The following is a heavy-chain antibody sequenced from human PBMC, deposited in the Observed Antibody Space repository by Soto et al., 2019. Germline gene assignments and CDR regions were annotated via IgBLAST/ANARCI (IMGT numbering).Heavy chain of an antibody. J-gene: IGHJ6*02. D-gene: IGHD1-26*01. Sequence: QVQLVESGGGVVQPGRSLTLSCAASGFTFSSHGMHWVRQAPGKGLEWVAVISYDGSNKYYADSVKGRFTISRDNSKNTLYLQMNSLRAEDTAVYYCAKDKWEGGYGMDVWGQGTTVTVSS. CDR2: ISYDGSNK. V-gene: IGHV3-30*18. CDR3: AKDKWEGGYGMDV. CDR1: GFTFSSHG.